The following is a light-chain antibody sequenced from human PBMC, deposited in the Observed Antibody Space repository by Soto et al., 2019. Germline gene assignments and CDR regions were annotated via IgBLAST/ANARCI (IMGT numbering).Light chain of an antibody. Sequence: EIVLTQSPATLSLSPGERATLSCGASQSVSSSYLAWYQQKPGLAPRLLIYDASSRATGIPDRVSGSGSGTDFTLTISRLEPEDFAVYYGQQYGSSPITFGQGTRLEIK. V-gene: IGKV3D-20*01. CDR2: DAS. CDR3: QQYGSSPIT. J-gene: IGKJ5*01. CDR1: QSVSSSY.